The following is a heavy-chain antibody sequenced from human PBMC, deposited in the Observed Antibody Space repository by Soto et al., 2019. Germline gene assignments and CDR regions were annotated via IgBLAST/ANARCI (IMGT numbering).Heavy chain of an antibody. J-gene: IGHJ4*02. Sequence: SETLSLTCTVSGGSISSYYWSWIRQPPGKGLEWIGYIYYSGSTNYNPSLKSRVTISVDTSKNQFSLKLSSVTAADTAVYYCAREYYDYIWGSYIDYWGQGTLVTVSS. D-gene: IGHD3-16*01. CDR1: GGSISSYY. CDR2: IYYSGST. V-gene: IGHV4-59*12. CDR3: AREYYDYIWGSYIDY.